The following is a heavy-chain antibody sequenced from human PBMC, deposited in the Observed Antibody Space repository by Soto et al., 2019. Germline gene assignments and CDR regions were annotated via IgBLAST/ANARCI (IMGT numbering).Heavy chain of an antibody. CDR3: AKGQAGGYCSSTSCYSPRYYGMDV. J-gene: IGHJ6*02. D-gene: IGHD2-2*02. CDR2: ISGSGGST. Sequence: EVQLLESGGGLVQPGGSLRLSCAASGFTFSSYAMSWVRQAPGKGLEWVSAISGSGGSTSYADSVKGRFTISRDNSKNTLYLQMNSLRAEDTAVYYCAKGQAGGYCSSTSCYSPRYYGMDVWGQGTTVTVSS. CDR1: GFTFSSYA. V-gene: IGHV3-23*01.